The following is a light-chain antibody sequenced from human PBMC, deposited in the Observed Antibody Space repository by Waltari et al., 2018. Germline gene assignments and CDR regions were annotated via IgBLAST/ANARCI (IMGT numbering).Light chain of an antibody. CDR1: QGVGKY. CDR3: QKYDFLPAT. Sequence: EIVLTQSPGTMSLSPGARTTSSCRASQGVGKYLAWYQQRPGQAPRLLLYHTSIRATGIPDRFSGSGYGTDFSLTISRLEPEDFAVYYCQKYDFLPATFGQGTTVEIK. V-gene: IGKV3-20*01. J-gene: IGKJ1*01. CDR2: HTS.